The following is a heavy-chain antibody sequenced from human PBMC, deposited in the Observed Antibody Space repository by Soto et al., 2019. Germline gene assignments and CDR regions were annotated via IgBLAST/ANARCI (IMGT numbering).Heavy chain of an antibody. Sequence: ASVKVSCKASGYTLTSYYMHWVRQTPGQGLEWGGIINPSGGSTSYAHKSQSRVTMTRDTSMSTVYMDMSSLRSEDTAAYYCARALLRYFGWLLPYFDYWGQGTLVTVSS. J-gene: IGHJ4*02. CDR3: ARALLRYFGWLLPYFDY. D-gene: IGHD3-9*01. V-gene: IGHV1-46*01. CDR1: GYTLTSYY. CDR2: INPSGGST.